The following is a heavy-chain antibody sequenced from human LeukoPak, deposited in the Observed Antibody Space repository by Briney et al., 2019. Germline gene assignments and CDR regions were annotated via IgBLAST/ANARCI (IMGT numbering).Heavy chain of an antibody. CDR2: IYYSGST. Sequence: PSETLSLTCTVSGGSISSYYWSWIRQPPGKGLEWIGYIYYSGSTNYNPSLKSRVTISVDTSKNQFSLKLSSVTAADTAVYYCARGRDYGDYGPGFDIWGQGTMVTVSS. CDR1: GGSISSYY. J-gene: IGHJ3*02. CDR3: ARGRDYGDYGPGFDI. D-gene: IGHD4-17*01. V-gene: IGHV4-59*01.